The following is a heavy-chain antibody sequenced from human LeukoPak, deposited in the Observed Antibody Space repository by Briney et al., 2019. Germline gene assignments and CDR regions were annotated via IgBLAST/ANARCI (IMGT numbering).Heavy chain of an antibody. CDR2: ISSSGTYI. V-gene: IGHV3-21*04. J-gene: IGHJ4*02. D-gene: IGHD2-2*01. CDR1: GFTFSASD. CDR3: AKDLAARYQLLSSFDY. Sequence: GGSLRLSCAASGFTFSASDMSWVRQAPGKGLEWVSSISSSGTYIYDAASLKGRFTISRDNAKKSLALQMNSLRAEDTALYYCAKDLAARYQLLSSFDYWGQGTLVTVSS.